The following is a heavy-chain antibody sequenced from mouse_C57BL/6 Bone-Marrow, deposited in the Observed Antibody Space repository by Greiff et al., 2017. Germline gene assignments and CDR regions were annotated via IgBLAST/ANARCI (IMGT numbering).Heavy chain of an antibody. J-gene: IGHJ3*01. D-gene: IGHD1-1*01. CDR2: ISGGGGNT. CDR1: GFTFSSYT. Sequence: EVKLMESGGGLVQPGGSLKLSCAASGFTFSSYTMSWVRQTPEKRLEWVATISGGGGNTYYPDSVKGRFTISRDNAKNTLYLQMSSLRSEDTALYYCARLPYYYGRRFAYWGQGTLVTVSA. CDR3: ARLPYYYGRRFAY. V-gene: IGHV5-9*01.